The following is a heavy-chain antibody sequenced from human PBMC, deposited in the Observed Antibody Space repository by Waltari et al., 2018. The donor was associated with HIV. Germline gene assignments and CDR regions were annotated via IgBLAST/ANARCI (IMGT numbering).Heavy chain of an antibody. J-gene: IGHJ2*01. D-gene: IGHD5-18*01. CDR2: ISSIGSSI. Sequence: EVKLVESGGGLVQPGGSVRLSCAASGFTFSSYEMNWVRQAPGKGLEWISYISSIGSSIYYADSVKGRFTISRDNGKKSLYLQMNILRAEDTAAYYCAKVREKQLWLRNWDFDLWGRGTLVTVSS. V-gene: IGHV3-48*03. CDR3: AKVREKQLWLRNWDFDL. CDR1: GFTFSSYE.